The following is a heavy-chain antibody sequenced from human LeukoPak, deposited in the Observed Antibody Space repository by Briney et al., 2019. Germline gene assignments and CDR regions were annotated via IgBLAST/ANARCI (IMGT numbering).Heavy chain of an antibody. V-gene: IGHV1-69*16. D-gene: IGHD3-22*01. CDR2: IIPVLGTA. CDR3: ARGANYYDSSGYLGGYYGMDV. Sequence: GSSVKVSCKASGGTFSSYTINWVRQAPGQGLEWMGGIIPVLGTANYVQKFQGRVTITADESTSTAYMELSSLRSEDTAVYYCARGANYYDSSGYLGGYYGMDVWGQGTTVTVSS. CDR1: GGTFSSYT. J-gene: IGHJ6*02.